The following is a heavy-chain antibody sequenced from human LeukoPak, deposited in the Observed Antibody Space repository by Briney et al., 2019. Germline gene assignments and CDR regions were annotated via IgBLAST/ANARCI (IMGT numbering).Heavy chain of an antibody. CDR3: ARARFGDAFDI. CDR1: GFTFSSYS. Sequence: GGSLRLSCAASGFTFSSYSMNWVRQAPGKGLEWVAVISYDGSYKHYADSVKGRFTISRDNSKNTLYLQMNSLRAEDTAVYYCARARFGDAFDIWGQGTMVTVSS. D-gene: IGHD3-10*02. CDR2: ISYDGSYK. V-gene: IGHV3-30*03. J-gene: IGHJ3*02.